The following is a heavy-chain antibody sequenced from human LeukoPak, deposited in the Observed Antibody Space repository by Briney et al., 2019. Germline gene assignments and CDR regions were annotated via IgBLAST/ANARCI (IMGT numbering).Heavy chain of an antibody. CDR1: GFTFDDYA. CDR3: AKDINLGLYGDGAFDI. V-gene: IGHV3-9*01. CDR2: ISWNSGSI. J-gene: IGHJ3*02. Sequence: GGSLRLSCAASGFTFDDYAMRWVRQAPGKGLEWVSGISWNSGSIGYADSVKGRFTISRDNAKNSLYLQMNSLRAEDTALYYCAKDINLGLYGDGAFDIWGQGTMVTVSS. D-gene: IGHD3-10*01.